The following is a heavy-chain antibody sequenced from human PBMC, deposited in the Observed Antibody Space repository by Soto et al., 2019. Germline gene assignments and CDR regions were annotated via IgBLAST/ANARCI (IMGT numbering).Heavy chain of an antibody. V-gene: IGHV4-59*01. D-gene: IGHD6-6*01. Sequence: SETLSLTCTVSGASISSSYWSWIRQSPGKGLEWIGYIFHSGTTNYNPSLKSRVTISVDTSKNQFSLNLSSLTTADTPVYFCARGGNRYSSTSSGVGGFAYWGRGTLVTVSS. CDR3: ARGGNRYSSTSSGVGGFAY. CDR1: GASISSSY. J-gene: IGHJ4*02. CDR2: IFHSGTT.